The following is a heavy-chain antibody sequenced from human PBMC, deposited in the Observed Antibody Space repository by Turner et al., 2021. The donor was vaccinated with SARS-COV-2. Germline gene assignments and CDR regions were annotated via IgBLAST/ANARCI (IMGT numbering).Heavy chain of an antibody. CDR2: IYSGGST. J-gene: IGHJ6*02. CDR1: GFTVSSNY. Sequence: EVQLVESGGGLIQPGGSLRLSCAAPGFTVSSNYMSWVRQAPGKGLEWVSVIYSGGSTYYADSVKGRFTISRDNSKNTLYLQMNSLRAEDTAVYDCARDLMEVGGMDVWGQGTTVTVSS. D-gene: IGHD3-3*01. V-gene: IGHV3-53*01. CDR3: ARDLMEVGGMDV.